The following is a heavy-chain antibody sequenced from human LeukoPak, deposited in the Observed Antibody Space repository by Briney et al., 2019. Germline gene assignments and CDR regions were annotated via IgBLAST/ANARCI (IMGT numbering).Heavy chain of an antibody. J-gene: IGHJ6*03. CDR2: IIPILGTA. Sequence: SVKVSCKASGGTLSSYAISWVRQAPGQGLEWMGGIIPILGTANYAQKFQGRVTITADESTSTAAMELSSLRSEDTAVYYCALRPCSGGSCYSGYYYYMDVWGKGTTVTVSS. CDR1: GGTLSSYA. V-gene: IGHV1-69*13. D-gene: IGHD2-15*01. CDR3: ALRPCSGGSCYSGYYYYMDV.